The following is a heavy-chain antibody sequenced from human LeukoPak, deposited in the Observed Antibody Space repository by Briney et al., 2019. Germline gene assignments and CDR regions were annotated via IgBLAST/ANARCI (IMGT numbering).Heavy chain of an antibody. CDR2: INHSGST. CDR1: GGSFSGYY. V-gene: IGHV4-34*01. J-gene: IGHJ6*03. Sequence: PSETLSLTCAVYGGSFSGYYWSWIRQPPGKGLEWIGEINHSGSTNYNPSLKSRVTISIDTSKNQFSLKLSSVTAADTAVYCASRGGYRFRFTDYYFYYMDVWGNGTTVTVSS. D-gene: IGHD3-10*01. CDR3: ASRGGYRFRFTDYYFYYMDV.